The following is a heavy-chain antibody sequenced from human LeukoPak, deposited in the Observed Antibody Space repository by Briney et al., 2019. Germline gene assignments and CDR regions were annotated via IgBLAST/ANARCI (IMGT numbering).Heavy chain of an antibody. Sequence: TGGSLRLSCAASGFTFNSFAMSWVRQAPGKGLEWVSTISGNAVSTYYADSVKGRFTISRDNSKNTLYMQMNSLRAEDTAVYYCAKDSTSAWFDPWGQGTLVTVSS. CDR2: ISGNAVST. CDR1: GFTFNSFA. D-gene: IGHD2/OR15-2a*01. V-gene: IGHV3-23*01. CDR3: AKDSTSAWFDP. J-gene: IGHJ5*02.